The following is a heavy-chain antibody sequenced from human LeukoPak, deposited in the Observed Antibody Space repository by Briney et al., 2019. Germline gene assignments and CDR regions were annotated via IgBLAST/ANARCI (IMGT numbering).Heavy chain of an antibody. J-gene: IGHJ4*02. CDR2: ITTDETT. CDR1: GFPFSVSW. CDR3: AKDWFATTDY. V-gene: IGHV3-74*01. Sequence: GGSLRLFCAASGFPFSVSWMHWFRQVPGKGLMWVSRITTDETTTYADSVRGRFSISRDNAKNTVYLQMNSLRVEDTAVYYCAKDWFATTDYWGQGILVTVSS. D-gene: IGHD1/OR15-1a*01.